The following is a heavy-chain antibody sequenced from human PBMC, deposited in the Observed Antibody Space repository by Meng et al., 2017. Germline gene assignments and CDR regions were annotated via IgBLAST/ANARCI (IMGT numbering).Heavy chain of an antibody. J-gene: IGHJ4*02. Sequence: QVQLQQCGEGLWKPSDTLSLPCAVYGGSFSGYYWSWIRQPPGKGLEWIGEINHSGSTNYNPSLKSRVTISVDTSKNQFSLKLSSVTAADTAVYYCARGKHSSSTLTFYNYWGQGTLVTVSS. D-gene: IGHD6-13*01. CDR1: GGSFSGYY. CDR2: INHSGST. CDR3: ARGKHSSSTLTFYNY. V-gene: IGHV4-34*01.